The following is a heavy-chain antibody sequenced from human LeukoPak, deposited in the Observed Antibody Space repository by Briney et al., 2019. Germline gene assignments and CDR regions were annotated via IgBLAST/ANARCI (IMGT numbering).Heavy chain of an antibody. CDR1: GGSISSYY. D-gene: IGHD6-13*01. CDR2: IYYSGST. V-gene: IGHV4-59*01. CDR3: ARVIAAAGTEWYFDL. Sequence: SETLSLTCTVSGGSISSYYWSWIRQPPGKGLEWIGYIYYSGSTNYNPSLKSRVTISVDTSKNQFSLKLSSVTAADTAVYYCARVIAAAGTEWYFDLWGRGTLVTVSS. J-gene: IGHJ2*01.